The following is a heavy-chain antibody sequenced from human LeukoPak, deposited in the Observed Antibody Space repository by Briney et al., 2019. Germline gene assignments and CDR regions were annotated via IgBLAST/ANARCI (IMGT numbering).Heavy chain of an antibody. V-gene: IGHV3-48*02. Sequence: PGGSLRLSCAASGFTFSSYTMNWVRQAPGKGVEWVAYISSSSSTIYYADSVKGRFTISRDNAKNSLHLQMNSLRDEDTAVYYCARDSLSWYDYWGQGTLVTVSS. CDR1: GFTFSSYT. CDR3: ARDSLSWYDY. CDR2: ISSSSSTI. D-gene: IGHD6-13*01. J-gene: IGHJ4*02.